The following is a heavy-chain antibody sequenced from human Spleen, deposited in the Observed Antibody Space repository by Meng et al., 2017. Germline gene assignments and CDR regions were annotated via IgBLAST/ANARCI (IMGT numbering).Heavy chain of an antibody. CDR1: GFTFTSYT. CDR3: AKDIRSNSSSWYFISPLRYYGMDV. D-gene: IGHD6-13*01. Sequence: GGSLRLSCAASGFTFTSYTMNWVRQAPGKGLEWVSSISTSSGYIYYADSVKGRFTISRDNSKNTLYLQMSSLRVEDTAVYYCAKDIRSNSSSWYFISPLRYYGMDVWGQGTTVTVSS. J-gene: IGHJ6*01. V-gene: IGHV3-21*04. CDR2: ISTSSGYI.